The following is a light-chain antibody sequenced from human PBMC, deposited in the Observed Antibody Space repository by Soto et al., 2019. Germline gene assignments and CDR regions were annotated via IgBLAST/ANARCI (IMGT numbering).Light chain of an antibody. Sequence: QSALTQPRSVSGSPGQSVTISCTGTSSDVGGYNYVSWYQRHPGKAPKLMIYDVTKRPSGVPDRFSGSKSGNTASLTISGLQAEDEADYYCSSYAGSYTLLLFGGGTKVTVL. V-gene: IGLV2-11*01. J-gene: IGLJ2*01. CDR3: SSYAGSYTLLL. CDR2: DVT. CDR1: SSDVGGYNY.